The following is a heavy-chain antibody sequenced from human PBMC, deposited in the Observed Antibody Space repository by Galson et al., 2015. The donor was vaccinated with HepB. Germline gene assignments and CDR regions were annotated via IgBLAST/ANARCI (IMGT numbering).Heavy chain of an antibody. CDR3: ARDPGYNRKEGHSSTY. Sequence: SLRLSCAASGFTFNSYAMHWVRQAPGKGLEWLSSISTSSTTIYYADSIKGRFTISRDNAKNSVYLQMDSLRAGDTAVYFCARDPGYNRKEGHSSTYWGQGALVTVTS. CDR2: ISTSSTTI. CDR1: GFTFNSYA. V-gene: IGHV3-21*01. J-gene: IGHJ4*02. D-gene: IGHD1-14*01.